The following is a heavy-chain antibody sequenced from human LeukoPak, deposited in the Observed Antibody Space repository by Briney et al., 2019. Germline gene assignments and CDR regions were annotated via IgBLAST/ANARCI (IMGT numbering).Heavy chain of an antibody. V-gene: IGHV4-59*01. J-gene: IGHJ5*02. CDR2: IYYSGST. Sequence: PSETLSLTCTVSGGSISSYYWSWIRQPPGKGLEWIGYIYYSGSTNYNPSLKSRVTISVDTSKNQFSLKLSPVTAADTAVYYCARGLDDILTGPNWFDPWGQGTLVTVSS. CDR1: GGSISSYY. D-gene: IGHD3-9*01. CDR3: ARGLDDILTGPNWFDP.